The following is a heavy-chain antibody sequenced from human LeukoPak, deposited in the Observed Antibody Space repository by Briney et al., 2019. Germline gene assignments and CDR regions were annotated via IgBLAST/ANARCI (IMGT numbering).Heavy chain of an antibody. D-gene: IGHD6-19*01. CDR2: ISSNGGST. J-gene: IGHJ4*02. CDR1: GFTFSSYA. V-gene: IGHV3-64*01. CDR3: ARDGALVWDSSGWFYFDY. Sequence: GGSLRPSCAASGFTFSSYAMHWVRQAPGKGLEYVSAISSNGGSTYYANSVKGRFTISRDNSRNTLYLQMGSLRAEDMAVYYCARDGALVWDSSGWFYFDYWGQGTLVTVSS.